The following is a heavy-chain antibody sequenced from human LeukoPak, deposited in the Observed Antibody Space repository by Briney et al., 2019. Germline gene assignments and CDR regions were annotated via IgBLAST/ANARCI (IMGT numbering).Heavy chain of an antibody. D-gene: IGHD6-19*01. CDR3: ASTTSGWGYYYYYTDV. V-gene: IGHV3-48*01. CDR1: GFTFSSYS. Sequence: GGSLRLSCAASGFTFSSYSMKWVRQAPGEGREWGSYIRSSSSTIYYADSVKGRFTVSRDNAKNSLYLQMNSLRAEDTAVYYCASTTSGWGYYYYYTDVWGKGTTVTVSS. CDR2: IRSSSSTI. J-gene: IGHJ6*03.